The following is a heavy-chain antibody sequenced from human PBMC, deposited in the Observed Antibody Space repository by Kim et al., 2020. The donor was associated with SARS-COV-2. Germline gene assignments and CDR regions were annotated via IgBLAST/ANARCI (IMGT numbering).Heavy chain of an antibody. CDR1: GLSFSGYW. Sequence: GGSLRLSCAASGLSFSGYWMQWVRRAPGKGLVWVSRINIDGSITNYADSVKGRFTISRDNGKNTLYLQMNSLRAEDTAVYYCIRGTAHAEVDSVLFEYWG. D-gene: IGHD2-21*02. V-gene: IGHV3-74*01. CDR3: IRGTAHAEVDSVLFEY. CDR2: INIDGSIT. J-gene: IGHJ4*01.